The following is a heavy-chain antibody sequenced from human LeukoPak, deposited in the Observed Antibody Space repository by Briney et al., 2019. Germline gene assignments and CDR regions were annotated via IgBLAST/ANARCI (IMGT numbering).Heavy chain of an antibody. Sequence: GGSLRLSCAASGFTFSSYAMSWVRQAPGKGLEWVLAISGSGGSTYYADSVKGRFTISRDNSKNTLYLQMNSLRAEDTAVYYCAKEWGYSYGYGDWYFDLWGRGTLVTVSS. V-gene: IGHV3-23*01. CDR2: ISGSGGST. J-gene: IGHJ2*01. CDR3: AKEWGYSYGYGDWYFDL. D-gene: IGHD5-18*01. CDR1: GFTFSSYA.